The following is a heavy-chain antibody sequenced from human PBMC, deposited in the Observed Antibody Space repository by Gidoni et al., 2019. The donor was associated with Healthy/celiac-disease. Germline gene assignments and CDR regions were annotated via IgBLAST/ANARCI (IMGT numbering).Heavy chain of an antibody. Sequence: QVTLRESGPALVKPTQTLTLTCTFFAFSLSTSGMCVSWIRQPPGKALEWLALIDWDDDKYYSTSLKTRLTISKDTSKNQVVLTMTNMDPVDTATYYCARIVVQGTYFTGMDVWGQGTTVTVSS. CDR2: IDWDDDK. D-gene: IGHD3-10*01. CDR1: AFSLSTSGMC. CDR3: ARIVVQGTYFTGMDV. V-gene: IGHV2-70*01. J-gene: IGHJ6*02.